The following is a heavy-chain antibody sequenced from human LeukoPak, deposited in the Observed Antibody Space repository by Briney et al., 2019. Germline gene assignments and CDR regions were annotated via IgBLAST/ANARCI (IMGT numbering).Heavy chain of an antibody. CDR2: ISYDGSNK. CDR1: GFTFNSYS. V-gene: IGHV3-30*04. J-gene: IGHJ4*02. Sequence: GGSLRLSCAASGFTFNSYSMHWVRQAPGKGLEWVAVISYDGSNKYYADSVKGRFTISRDNSKNMLYLQLNSLRAGDTAVYYCARGGGSSGWLQFDFWGQGTLVTVSS. D-gene: IGHD5-24*01. CDR3: ARGGGSSGWLQFDF.